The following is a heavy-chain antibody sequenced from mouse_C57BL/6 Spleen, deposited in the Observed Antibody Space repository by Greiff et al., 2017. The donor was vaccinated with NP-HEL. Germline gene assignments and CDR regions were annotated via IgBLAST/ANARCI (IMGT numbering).Heavy chain of an antibody. CDR1: GFTFSSYA. CDR2: ISSGGDYI. V-gene: IGHV5-9-1*02. CDR3: TREGYDYDGYFDV. Sequence: EVMLVESGEGLVKPGGSLKLSCAASGFTFSSYAMSWVRQTPEKRLEWVAYISSGGDYIYYADTVTGRFTISRDNARNNLYLQMSSLKSEDTAMYYCTREGYDYDGYFDVWGTGTTVTVSS. J-gene: IGHJ1*03. D-gene: IGHD2-4*01.